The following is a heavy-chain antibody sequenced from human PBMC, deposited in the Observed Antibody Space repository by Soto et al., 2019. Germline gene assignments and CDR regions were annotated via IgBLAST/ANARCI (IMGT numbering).Heavy chain of an antibody. V-gene: IGHV3-23*01. Sequence: EVQLLESGGGLVQPGGSLRLSCAASGFTFSSYAMSWVRQAPGKGLEWVSAISGSGGTTYYADSVKGRFTFSRDNSKNXLYLQMXXLRAEDTAVYYCAKTANGWFSAFDIWGQGTMVTVSS. D-gene: IGHD6-19*01. J-gene: IGHJ3*02. CDR2: ISGSGGTT. CDR1: GFTFSSYA. CDR3: AKTANGWFSAFDI.